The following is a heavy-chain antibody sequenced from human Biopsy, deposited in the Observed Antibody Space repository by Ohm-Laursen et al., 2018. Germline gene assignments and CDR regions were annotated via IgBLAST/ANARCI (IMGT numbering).Heavy chain of an antibody. Sequence: ASVKVSRKASGHTLTGHYMHWVRQAPGQGPEWMGWMNPDSGGTKYAQKFQGRVTMTRDTSISTAYMELSSLRSDDTAVYYCARDSGDGSGNYGGCFDPWGQGTLVTVSS. D-gene: IGHD3-10*01. V-gene: IGHV1-2*02. CDR3: ARDSGDGSGNYGGCFDP. CDR1: GHTLTGHY. CDR2: MNPDSGGT. J-gene: IGHJ5*02.